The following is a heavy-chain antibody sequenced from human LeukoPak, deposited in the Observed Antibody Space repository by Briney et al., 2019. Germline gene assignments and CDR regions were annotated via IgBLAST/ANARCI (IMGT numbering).Heavy chain of an antibody. CDR3: ARGGQILEVIIATFDF. V-gene: IGHV1-2*02. D-gene: IGHD2-21*01. Sequence: GASVTVSCKASGYTFTGYYMHWVRQAPGQGPEWMGWINTNNSGTNYAQRFQGRVTMTGDTSISTAYMELRGLTSDDTAVYYCARGGQILEVIIATFDFWGQGTLVTVSS. J-gene: IGHJ4*02. CDR2: INTNNSGT. CDR1: GYTFTGYY.